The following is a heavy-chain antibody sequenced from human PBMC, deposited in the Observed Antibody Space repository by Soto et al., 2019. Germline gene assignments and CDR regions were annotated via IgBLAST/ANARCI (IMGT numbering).Heavy chain of an antibody. CDR3: ARDQRYYGFDV. V-gene: IGHV3-21*02. CDR1: GFTFSSYG. J-gene: IGHJ6*02. Sequence: DVQLVESGGGLVKPGGSLTLSCAGSGFTFSSYGFNWVRQAPGKGLEWVSSISSSSSYIHYTDSVRGRFTISRDNAKNSLNLQMNSLRVEDTAVYYCARDQRYYGFDVWGQGTTVTVSS. CDR2: ISSSSSYI.